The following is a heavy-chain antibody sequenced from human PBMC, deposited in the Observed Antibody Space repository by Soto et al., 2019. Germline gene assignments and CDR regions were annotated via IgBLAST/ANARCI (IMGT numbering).Heavy chain of an antibody. Sequence: SETLSLTCAVYGGSFSGYDWSWIRQPPGKGLEWIGEINHSGSTNYNPSLKSRVTISVDTSKNQFSLKLSSVTAADTAVYYCARIVVRGVYYYYYGMDVWGQGTTVTVSS. CDR2: INHSGST. J-gene: IGHJ6*02. CDR3: ARIVVRGVYYYYYGMDV. V-gene: IGHV4-34*01. D-gene: IGHD3-10*01. CDR1: GGSFSGYD.